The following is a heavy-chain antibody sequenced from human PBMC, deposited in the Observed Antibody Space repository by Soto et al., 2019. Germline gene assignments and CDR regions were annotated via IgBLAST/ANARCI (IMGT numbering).Heavy chain of an antibody. V-gene: IGHV3-30-3*01. CDR2: ISYDGSNK. CDR3: VRDQRLEQQLAEFDY. D-gene: IGHD6-13*01. Sequence: GGSLRLSCAASGFTFSSYAMHWVRQAPGKGLEWVAVISYDGSNKYYADSVKGRFTISRDNSKNTLYLQMNSLRAEDTAVYYCVRDQRLEQQLAEFDYWGQGTLVTVSS. J-gene: IGHJ4*02. CDR1: GFTFSSYA.